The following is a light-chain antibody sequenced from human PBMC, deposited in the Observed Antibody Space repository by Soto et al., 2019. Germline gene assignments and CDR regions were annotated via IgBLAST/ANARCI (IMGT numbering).Light chain of an antibody. J-gene: IGLJ1*01. CDR1: SSDVGGYNY. CDR3: SSYTSTSTRV. V-gene: IGLV2-14*01. CDR2: VVS. Sequence: QSALTQPAFVSGSPGQSITISCTGTSSDVGGYNYVSWYQHPPGKAPKLMISVVSNRPSGVSNRFSGSKSGNTASLTISGLQAEDEADYYCSSYTSTSTRVFGTGTKLTVL.